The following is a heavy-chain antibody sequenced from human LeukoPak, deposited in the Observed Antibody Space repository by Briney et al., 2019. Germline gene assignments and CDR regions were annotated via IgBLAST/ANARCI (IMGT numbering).Heavy chain of an antibody. D-gene: IGHD4-23*01. CDR3: ATLTGGDDAFDI. CDR2: IFYTGST. CDR1: GVSISNYY. Sequence: PSETLSLTCTVSGVSISNYYWSWIRQPPGKGLEWIGYIFYTGSTNYNPSLKSRVTISVLTSKNRFSLKLSSVTAADTAVYYCATLTGGDDAFDIWGQGTMVTVSS. V-gene: IGHV4-59*01. J-gene: IGHJ3*02.